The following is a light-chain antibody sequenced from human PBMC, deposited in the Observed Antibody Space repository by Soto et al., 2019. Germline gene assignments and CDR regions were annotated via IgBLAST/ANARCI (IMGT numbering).Light chain of an antibody. CDR3: SSYTSSSIWL. V-gene: IGLV2-18*02. CDR2: EVS. Sequence: QLVLTQPPSVSGSPGQSVTISCTGTSSDVGSYNRVSWYQQPPGTAPKLMIYEVSNRPSGVPDRFSGTKSGNTASLTISGLQAEDEADYYCSSYTSSSIWLFGGGTEVTVL. J-gene: IGLJ2*01. CDR1: SSDVGSYNR.